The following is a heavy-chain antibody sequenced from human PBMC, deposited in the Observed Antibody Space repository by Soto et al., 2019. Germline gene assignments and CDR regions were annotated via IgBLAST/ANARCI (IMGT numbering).Heavy chain of an antibody. Sequence: QVQLQESGPGLVKPSGTLSLTCAVSGGSISSSNWWSWVRQPPGKGLEWIGEIYHSGSTNYNPSLKSRVTISVDKSKNQFSLKLSSVTAADTAVYYCARVPSMGMGVEYYYYYYGMDVWGQGTTVTVSS. D-gene: IGHD3-16*01. J-gene: IGHJ6*02. CDR3: ARVPSMGMGVEYYYYYYGMDV. V-gene: IGHV4-4*02. CDR1: GGSISSSNW. CDR2: IYHSGST.